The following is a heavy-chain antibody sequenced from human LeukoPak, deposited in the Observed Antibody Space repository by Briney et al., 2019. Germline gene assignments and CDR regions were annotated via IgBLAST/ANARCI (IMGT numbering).Heavy chain of an antibody. D-gene: IGHD3-10*01. Sequence: GGSLRLSCAASGFTFDDYGMSWVRQAPGKGLEWVSGINWNGGSTGYADSVKGRFTISRDNAKNSLYLQMNSLRAEDTALYHCARGSGSYYNDYYYYGMDVGGQGTTVTVSS. CDR2: INWNGGST. CDR1: GFTFDDYG. J-gene: IGHJ6*02. V-gene: IGHV3-20*01. CDR3: ARGSGSYYNDYYYYGMDV.